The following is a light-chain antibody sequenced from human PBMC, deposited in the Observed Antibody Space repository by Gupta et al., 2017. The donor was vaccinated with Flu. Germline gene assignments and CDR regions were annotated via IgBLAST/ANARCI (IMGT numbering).Light chain of an antibody. Sequence: DIVMTQSPLSLPVTPGEPASISCRSSQSLLHSNGYNYLDWYLQKPGQSPQLLIYLGSNRASGVPDRFSGSGGTDFTLKISRVEAEDVGVYYCRQALQTPQTFGQGTKVEIK. J-gene: IGKJ1*01. V-gene: IGKV2-28*01. CDR2: LGS. CDR1: QSLLHSNGYNY. CDR3: RQALQTPQT.